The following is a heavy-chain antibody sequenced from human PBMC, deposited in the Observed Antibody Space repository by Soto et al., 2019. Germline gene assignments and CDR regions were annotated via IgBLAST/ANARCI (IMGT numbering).Heavy chain of an antibody. D-gene: IGHD2-15*01. V-gene: IGHV1-18*01. J-gene: IGHJ3*02. CDR2: ISAYNGNT. Sequence: ASVKVSCKASGYTFTSYAMHWVRQAPGQRLEWMGWISAYNGNTNYAQKLQGRVTMTTDTSTSTAYMELRSLRSDDTAVYYCARVWYCSGGSCYSNAFDICGQGTMVTVSS. CDR3: ARVWYCSGGSCYSNAFDI. CDR1: GYTFTSYA.